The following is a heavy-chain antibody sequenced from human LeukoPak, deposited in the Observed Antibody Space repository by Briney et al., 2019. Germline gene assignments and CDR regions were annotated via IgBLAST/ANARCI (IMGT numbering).Heavy chain of an antibody. Sequence: GGSLRLSCAASGFTFSSYAMHWVRQAPGKGLEWVAVISYDGSNKYYADSVKGRFTVSRDNSKNTLYLQMNSLRAEDTAVYYCAELGITMIGGVWGKGTTVTISS. D-gene: IGHD3-10*02. CDR3: AELGITMIGGV. V-gene: IGHV3-30*04. J-gene: IGHJ6*04. CDR1: GFTFSSYA. CDR2: ISYDGSNK.